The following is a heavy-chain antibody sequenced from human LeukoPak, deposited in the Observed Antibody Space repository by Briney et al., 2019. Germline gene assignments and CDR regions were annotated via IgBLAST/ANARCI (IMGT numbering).Heavy chain of an antibody. Sequence: ASVKVSCKASGYTFTGYYMHWVRQAPGQGLEWMGWINPNSGGTNYAQKFQGRVTMTRDTYISTAYMELSRLRSDDTAVYYCARVGEWELLSKPDYWGQGTLVTVSS. V-gene: IGHV1-2*02. CDR3: ARVGEWELLSKPDY. CDR1: GYTFTGYY. CDR2: INPNSGGT. D-gene: IGHD1-26*01. J-gene: IGHJ4*02.